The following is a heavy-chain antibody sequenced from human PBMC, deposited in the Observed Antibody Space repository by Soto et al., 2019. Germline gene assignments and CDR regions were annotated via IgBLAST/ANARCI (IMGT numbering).Heavy chain of an antibody. Sequence: GGSLRLSCAASGFTFSSYWMHWVHQAPGKGLVWVSRINSDGSSTSYADSVKGRFTISRDNAKNTLYLQMNSLRAEDTAVYYCARDVEGIAAAGTYYYYYYYMDVWGKGTTVTVSS. V-gene: IGHV3-74*01. CDR1: GFTFSSYW. J-gene: IGHJ6*03. D-gene: IGHD6-13*01. CDR2: INSDGSST. CDR3: ARDVEGIAAAGTYYYYYYYMDV.